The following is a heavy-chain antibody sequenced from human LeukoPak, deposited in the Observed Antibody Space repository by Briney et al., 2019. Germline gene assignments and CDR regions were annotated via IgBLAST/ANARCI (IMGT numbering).Heavy chain of an antibody. CDR1: GFTLSNSG. J-gene: IGHJ4*02. CDR2: ISYEGRNQ. CDR3: AKRLSNWDFDY. Sequence: QPGGSLRLSCAASGFTLSNSGMHWVRQAPGKGLEWVAAISYEGRNQYYADSVKGRFTISRDSSKNTLYLQMNTLRAEDTAVYYCAKRLSNWDFDYWGQGTLVTVSS. V-gene: IGHV3-30*19. D-gene: IGHD6-13*01.